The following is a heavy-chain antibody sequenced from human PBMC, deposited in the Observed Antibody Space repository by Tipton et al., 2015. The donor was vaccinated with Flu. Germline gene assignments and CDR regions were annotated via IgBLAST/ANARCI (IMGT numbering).Heavy chain of an antibody. CDR2: IYYSGSI. Sequence: TLSLTCTVSGGSVISGSYYWSWIRQPPGKGPEWIGYIYYSGSINYNPSLMSRVTMSVDTSKNHFSLELNSVTAADTAVYYCASTLIAAAGYEYWGQGTLVPVSS. D-gene: IGHD6-13*01. CDR3: ASTLIAAAGYEY. V-gene: IGHV4-61*03. CDR1: GGSVISGSYY. J-gene: IGHJ4*02.